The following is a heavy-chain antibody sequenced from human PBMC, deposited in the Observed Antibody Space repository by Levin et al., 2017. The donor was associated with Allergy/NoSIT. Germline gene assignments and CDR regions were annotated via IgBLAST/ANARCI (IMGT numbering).Heavy chain of an antibody. D-gene: IGHD6-13*01. J-gene: IGHJ4*02. CDR2: MYYSGRT. V-gene: IGHV4-39*01. CDR3: ARHASSSWYNFDY. Sequence: SETLSLTCTVSGGSISSSNFYWGWIRQPPGKGLEWIGSMYYSGRTYYNPSLKSRVTMSVDTSKSHFSLKLSSVTAADTAVYYCARHASSSWYNFDYWGQGTLVTVSS. CDR1: GGSISSSNFY.